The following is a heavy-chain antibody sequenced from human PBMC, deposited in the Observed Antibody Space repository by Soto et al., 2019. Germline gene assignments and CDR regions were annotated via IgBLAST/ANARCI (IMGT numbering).Heavy chain of an antibody. CDR3: ARDHGGYDHTFDY. CDR1: GGSISSGDYY. J-gene: IGHJ4*02. D-gene: IGHD5-12*01. V-gene: IGHV4-30-4*01. Sequence: PSETLSLTCTVSGGSISSGDYYWSWIRQPPGKGLEWIGYIYYSGSTYYNPSLKSRVTISVDTSKNQFSLKLSSVTAADTAVYYCARDHGGYDHTFDYWGQGTLVTVSS. CDR2: IYYSGST.